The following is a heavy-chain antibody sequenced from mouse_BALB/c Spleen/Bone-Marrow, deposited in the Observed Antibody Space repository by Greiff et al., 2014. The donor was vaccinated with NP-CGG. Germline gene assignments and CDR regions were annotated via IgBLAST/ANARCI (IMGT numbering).Heavy chain of an antibody. CDR1: GFDFSRYW. CDR2: INPDSSTI. Sequence: DVHLVESGGGLVQPGGSLKLSRAASGFDFSRYWMSWVRQAPGKGLEWIGEINPDSSTINYTPSLKDKFIISRDNAKNTLYLQMSKVRSEDTALYYCARGAYYAMDYWGQGTSVTVSS. J-gene: IGHJ4*01. CDR3: ARGAYYAMDY. V-gene: IGHV4-1*02.